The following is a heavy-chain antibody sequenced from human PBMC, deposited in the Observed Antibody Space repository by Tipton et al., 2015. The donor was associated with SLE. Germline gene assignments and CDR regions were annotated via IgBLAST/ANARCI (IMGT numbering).Heavy chain of an antibody. CDR2: FYYRGAT. D-gene: IGHD3-3*01. J-gene: IGHJ4*02. CDR1: GASITIYF. CDR3: ARSRETYDLGGVFDY. V-gene: IGHV4-59*01. Sequence: GASITIYFWSWIRQSPGKGLEWIGSFYYRGATSFNPSLGSRVTISGDTAKNQFSLRLSSVTAADTAVYYCARSRETYDLGGVFDYWGQGTLVTVSS.